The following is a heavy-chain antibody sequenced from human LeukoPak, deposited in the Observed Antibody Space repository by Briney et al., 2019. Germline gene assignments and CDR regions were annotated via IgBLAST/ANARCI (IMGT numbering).Heavy chain of an antibody. CDR1: GFTFSSYG. J-gene: IGHJ4*02. CDR2: ISYDGSNK. D-gene: IGHD1-26*01. V-gene: IGHV3-30*18. CDR3: AKDGDSGSYVVDY. Sequence: PGSSLRLSCAASGFTFSSYGMHWVRQAPGKGLEWVAVISYDGSNKYYADSVKGRFTISRDNSKNTLYLQMNSLRAEDTAVYYCAKDGDSGSYVVDYWGQGTLVTVSS.